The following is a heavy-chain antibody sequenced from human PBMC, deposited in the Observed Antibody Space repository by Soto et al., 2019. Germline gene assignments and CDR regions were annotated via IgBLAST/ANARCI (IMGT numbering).Heavy chain of an antibody. CDR3: AREIYSSSSLFNDYYYYMDV. J-gene: IGHJ6*03. V-gene: IGHV3-66*01. CDR2: IYSGGST. Sequence: EVQLVESGGGLVQPGGSLRLSCAASGFTVSSNYMSWVRQAPGKGLEWVSVIYSGGSTYYADSVTGRFTISRDNYKNTLYLQMNSLRAEDTAVYYCAREIYSSSSLFNDYYYYMDVWGKGTTVTVSS. D-gene: IGHD6-6*01. CDR1: GFTVSSNY.